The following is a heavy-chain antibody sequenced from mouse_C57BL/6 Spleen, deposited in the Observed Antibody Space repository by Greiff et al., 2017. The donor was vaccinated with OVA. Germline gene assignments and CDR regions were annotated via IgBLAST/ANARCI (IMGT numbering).Heavy chain of an antibody. CDR1: GFSLTSYG. J-gene: IGHJ4*01. CDR3: AKNPYYDYGYAMDY. CDR2: IWSGGST. D-gene: IGHD2-4*01. V-gene: IGHV2-4*01. Sequence: VKLVESGPGLVQPSQSLSITCTVSGFSLTSYGVHWVRQPPGKGLEWLGVIWSGGSTDYNAAFISRLSISKDNSKSQVFFKMNSLQADDTAIYYCAKNPYYDYGYAMDYWGQGTSVTVSS.